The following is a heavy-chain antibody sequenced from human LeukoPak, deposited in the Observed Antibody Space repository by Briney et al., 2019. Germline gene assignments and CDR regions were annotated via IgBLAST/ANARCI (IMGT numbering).Heavy chain of an antibody. J-gene: IGHJ4*02. V-gene: IGHV4-39*07. CDR3: ARGSNWGSYYFDY. D-gene: IGHD7-27*01. CDR1: GGSISSGSYY. CDR2: MYHSGST. Sequence: PSQTLSLTCTVSGGSISSGSYYWSWIRQPPGKGLEWIGSMYHSGSTYYNPSLKSRVTISVDTSKNLFSLKLSSVTAADTAVYYCARGSNWGSYYFDYWGQGTLVTVSS.